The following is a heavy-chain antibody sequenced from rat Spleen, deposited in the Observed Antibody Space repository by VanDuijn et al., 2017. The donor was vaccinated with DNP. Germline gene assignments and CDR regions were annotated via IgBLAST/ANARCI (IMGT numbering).Heavy chain of an antibody. CDR1: GFTFSDYN. Sequence: EVHLVESGGGLVRPGRSLKLSCAASGFTFSDYNMAWVRQAPKKGLEWVATSNFDGTNAYYRDSVKGRFTISRDNAKSTLYLQMDSLRSEDTATYYCATGGITHYFDYWGQGVMVTVSS. CDR3: ATGGITHYFDY. CDR2: SNFDGTNA. V-gene: IGHV5-7*01. J-gene: IGHJ2*01. D-gene: IGHD1-4*01.